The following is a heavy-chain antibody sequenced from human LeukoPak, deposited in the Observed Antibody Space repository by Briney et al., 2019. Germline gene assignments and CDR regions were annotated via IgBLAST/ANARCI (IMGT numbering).Heavy chain of an antibody. J-gene: IGHJ5*02. CDR3: ESSITKAGGS. CDR1: GFTFSNAW. D-gene: IGHD2-21*01. CDR2: IRSKDQNSAT. Sequence: GGSLRLSCAASGFTFSNAWMNWVRQASGKGLEWVGRIRSKDQNSATAYAESVKGRFTISRDDSKNMAYLQMNSLRIEDTAVYYCESSITKAGGSWGQGTLVTASS. V-gene: IGHV3-73*01.